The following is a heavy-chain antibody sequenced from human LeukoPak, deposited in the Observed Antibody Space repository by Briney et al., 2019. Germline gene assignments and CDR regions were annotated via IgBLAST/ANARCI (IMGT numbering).Heavy chain of an antibody. CDR3: AKGCGGDSHPPNWSAP. V-gene: IGHV3-23*01. D-gene: IGHD2-21*01. CDR1: GFTFSSYA. Sequence: GGSLRLSCAASGFTFSSYAMSWVRQAPGKGLEWVSAISGSGGSTYYADSVKGRFTISRDNSKNTLYLQMNSLRAEDTAVYYCAKGCGGDSHPPNWSAPGAKETLVTVPS. J-gene: IGHJ5*02. CDR2: ISGSGGST.